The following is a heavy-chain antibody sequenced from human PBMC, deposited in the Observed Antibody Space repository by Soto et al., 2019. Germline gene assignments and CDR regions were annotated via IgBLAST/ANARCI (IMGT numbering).Heavy chain of an antibody. V-gene: IGHV3-23*01. CDR1: GFTFSSYA. Sequence: GGSLRLSFAASGFTFSSYAMSWVRQAPGKGLEWVSAISGSGGSTYYADSVKGRFTISRDNSKNTLYLQMNSLRPEDTAVYYCATQTRMVRGVIIQMSYGMDVWGQGTTVTVSS. CDR2: ISGSGGST. J-gene: IGHJ6*02. D-gene: IGHD3-10*01. CDR3: ATQTRMVRGVIIQMSYGMDV.